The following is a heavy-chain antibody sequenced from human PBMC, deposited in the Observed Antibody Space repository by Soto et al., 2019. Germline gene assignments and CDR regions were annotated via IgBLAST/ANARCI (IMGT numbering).Heavy chain of an antibody. CDR2: IKQDGSEK. Sequence: EVQLVESGGGLVQPGGSLRLSCAASGFTFSRYWMSWVRRAPGKGLEWVANIKQDGSEKYYVDSVKGRFTISRDNAQNSGYLQMNRLRAEDTAVYYCAREGGGYDFWSGYYKEGSWFDPWGQGTLVTVSS. D-gene: IGHD3-3*01. J-gene: IGHJ5*02. CDR3: AREGGGYDFWSGYYKEGSWFDP. CDR1: GFTFSRYW. V-gene: IGHV3-7*01.